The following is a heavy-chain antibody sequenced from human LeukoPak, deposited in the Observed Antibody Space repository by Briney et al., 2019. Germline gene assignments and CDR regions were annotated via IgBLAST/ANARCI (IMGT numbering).Heavy chain of an antibody. V-gene: IGHV4-39*07. Sequence: SETLSLTCTVSGGSISSSSYYWGWIRQPPGKGLEWIGSIYYSGSTYYNPSLKSRVTISVDTSKNQFSLKLSSVTAADTAVYYCARDKRHYDFWSGTASNWFDPWGQGTLVTVSS. CDR1: GGSISSSSYY. J-gene: IGHJ5*02. CDR3: ARDKRHYDFWSGTASNWFDP. CDR2: IYYSGST. D-gene: IGHD3-3*01.